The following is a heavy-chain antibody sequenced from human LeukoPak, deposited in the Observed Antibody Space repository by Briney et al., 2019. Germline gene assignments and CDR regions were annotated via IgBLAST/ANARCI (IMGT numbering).Heavy chain of an antibody. J-gene: IGHJ3*02. CDR3: ARDDSAGTDAFDI. D-gene: IGHD6-19*01. CDR2: ISSSSSTI. CDR1: GFTFSSYS. V-gene: IGHV3-48*01. Sequence: GGSLRLSCAASGFTFSSYSMNWVRQAPGKRLEWVSYISSSSSTIYYADSVKGRFTISRDNAKNSLYLQMNSLRAEDTAVYYCARDDSAGTDAFDIWGQGTMVTVSS.